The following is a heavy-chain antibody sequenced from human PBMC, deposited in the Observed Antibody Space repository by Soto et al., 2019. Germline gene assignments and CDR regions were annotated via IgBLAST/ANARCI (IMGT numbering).Heavy chain of an antibody. D-gene: IGHD3-10*01. CDR1: GCTFTSYA. J-gene: IGHJ6*02. Sequence: ASVKVSCKASGCTFTSYAMHWVRQAPGQRLEWMGWINAGNGNTKYSQKFQGRVTITRDTSASTAYMELSSLRSEDTAVYYCASSYYGSGNPRDYYYGMDVWGQGTTVTVSS. V-gene: IGHV1-3*01. CDR2: INAGNGNT. CDR3: ASSYYGSGNPRDYYYGMDV.